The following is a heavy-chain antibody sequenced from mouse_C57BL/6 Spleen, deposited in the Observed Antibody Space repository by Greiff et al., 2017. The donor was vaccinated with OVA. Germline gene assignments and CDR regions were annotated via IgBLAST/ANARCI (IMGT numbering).Heavy chain of an antibody. CDR2: INPNNGGT. CDR3: ARGLRRGAWFAD. V-gene: IGHV1-22*01. Sequence: EVQLQESGPELVKPGASVKMSCKASGYTFTDYNMPWVKQSHGKSLEWIGYINPNNGGTSYNQKFKGKATLTVNKSSSTAYMELRSLTSEDSAVYYCARGLRRGAWFADWGQGTLVTVSA. J-gene: IGHJ3*01. CDR1: GYTFTDYN. D-gene: IGHD2-2*01.